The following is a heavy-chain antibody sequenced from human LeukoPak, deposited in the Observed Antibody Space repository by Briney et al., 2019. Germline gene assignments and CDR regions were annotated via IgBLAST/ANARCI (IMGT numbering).Heavy chain of an antibody. J-gene: IGHJ4*02. D-gene: IGHD1/OR15-1a*01. CDR3: AKINNDDDY. CDR1: GFTFTTFG. CDR2: ISPDGNIE. V-gene: IGHV3-30*18. Sequence: GGSLRLYCAASGFTFTTFGIHWVGQPPGKGLEWVAAISPDGNIEYYTDSVKGRFTISRDNSKNVIYLQMNSLRGEDSAVYYCAKINNDDDYWGQGTLVTVSS.